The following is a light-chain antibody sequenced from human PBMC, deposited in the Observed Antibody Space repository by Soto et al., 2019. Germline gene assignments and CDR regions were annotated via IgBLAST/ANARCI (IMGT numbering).Light chain of an antibody. V-gene: IGKV1-5*03. CDR2: KAS. Sequence: DIQLTQSPSTLSASIGDRVTITCRASQSISTWLAWYQQKPGTAPKLLIYKASTLEGGVPSRFSGSRSGTEFTLTVSSLQPDDFATYYCQQSYNPPVFTFGPGTKVDIK. J-gene: IGKJ3*01. CDR1: QSISTW. CDR3: QQSYNPPVFT.